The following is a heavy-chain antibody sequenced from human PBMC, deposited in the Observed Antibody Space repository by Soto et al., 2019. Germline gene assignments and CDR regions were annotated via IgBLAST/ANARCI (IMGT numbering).Heavy chain of an antibody. J-gene: IGHJ5*02. D-gene: IGHD3-9*01. Sequence: QVQLQESGPGLVKPSQTLSLTCTVSGASISSGGYYWSWIRQRPGKGLEWIGYIYYSGSTYYNPSLKTRVTISVDASKTQFSLKLSSMPAADTAVYYCARERWGGYDWDYNWFDPWGQGTLVTVSS. V-gene: IGHV4-31*03. CDR2: IYYSGST. CDR1: GASISSGGYY. CDR3: ARERWGGYDWDYNWFDP.